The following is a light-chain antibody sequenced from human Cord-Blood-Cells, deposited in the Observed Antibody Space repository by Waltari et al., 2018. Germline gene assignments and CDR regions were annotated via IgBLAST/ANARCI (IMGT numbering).Light chain of an antibody. CDR1: SSDVGGYNY. CDR3: CSYAGSFHVV. V-gene: IGLV2-11*01. CDR2: DVS. Sequence: QSALTQPPSVSGSPGQSATTSCPATSSDVGGYNYFPWYHQHPGKAPKLMIYDVSKRPSGVPDRFSGSKSGNTASLTISGLQAEDEADYYCCSYAGSFHVVFGGGTKLTVL. J-gene: IGLJ2*01.